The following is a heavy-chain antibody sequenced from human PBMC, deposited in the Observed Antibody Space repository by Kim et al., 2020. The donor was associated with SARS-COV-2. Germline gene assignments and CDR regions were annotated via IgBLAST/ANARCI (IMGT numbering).Heavy chain of an antibody. CDR1: GGSISSYY. V-gene: IGHV4-59*01. Sequence: SETLSLTCTVSGGSISSYYWSWIRQPPGKGLEWIGYIYYSGSTNYNPSLKSRVTISVDTSKNQFSLKLSSVTAADTAVYYCARAAVPYDFWSVRSYYYYGMDVWGQGTTVTVSS. J-gene: IGHJ6*02. CDR3: ARAAVPYDFWSVRSYYYYGMDV. D-gene: IGHD3-3*01. CDR2: IYYSGST.